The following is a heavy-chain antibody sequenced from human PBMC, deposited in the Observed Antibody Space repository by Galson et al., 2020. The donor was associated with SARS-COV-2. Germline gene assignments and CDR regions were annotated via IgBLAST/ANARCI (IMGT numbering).Heavy chain of an antibody. J-gene: IGHJ6*02. CDR2: ISGSGDTT. CDR1: GFTFSSSA. V-gene: IGHV3-23*01. CDR3: AKRLYSSSQSEARGMDV. Sequence: GGSLRLSCAASGFTFSSSAMNWVRQAPGEGLEWVSAISGSGDTTHSAGSAKGRFTISRDNSKNTLYMQMNSVRAEDTAVYYCAKRLYSSSQSEARGMDVWGQGATVTVSS. D-gene: IGHD6-13*01.